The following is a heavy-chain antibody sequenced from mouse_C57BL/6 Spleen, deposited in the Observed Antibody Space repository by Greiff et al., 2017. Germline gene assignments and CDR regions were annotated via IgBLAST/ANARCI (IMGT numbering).Heavy chain of an antibody. J-gene: IGHJ2*01. V-gene: IGHV1-74*01. CDR1: GYTFTSYW. Sequence: VQLQQPGAELVKPGASVKVSCKASGYTFTSYWMHWVKQRPGQGLEWIGRIHPSDSYTNYNQKFKGKATLTVDKSSSTAYMQLSSLTSEGSAVYYCASTRVTTRPGDWGQGTTLTVSS. CDR3: ASTRVTTRPGD. D-gene: IGHD2-2*01. CDR2: IHPSDSYT.